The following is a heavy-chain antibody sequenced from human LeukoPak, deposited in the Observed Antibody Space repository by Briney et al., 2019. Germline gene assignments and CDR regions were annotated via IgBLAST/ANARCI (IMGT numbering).Heavy chain of an antibody. J-gene: IGHJ5*02. Sequence: GGSLRLSCAASGITISSYWMYWVRQAPGKGLVYVSYINGDGSNTNYADSVKGRFTISRDNSKNTLYLQMNSLRAEDTAVYYCARMSGTFNWFDPWGQGTLVTVSS. CDR2: INGDGSNT. CDR3: ARMSGTFNWFDP. D-gene: IGHD1-14*01. V-gene: IGHV3-74*01. CDR1: GITISSYW.